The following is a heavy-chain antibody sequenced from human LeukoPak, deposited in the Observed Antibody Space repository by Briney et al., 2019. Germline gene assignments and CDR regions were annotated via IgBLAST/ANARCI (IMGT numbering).Heavy chain of an antibody. V-gene: IGHV1-69*06. CDR1: GGTFSSYA. CDR3: AARGYGSTYYFDY. Sequence: GASVKVSCKASGGTFSSYAISWVRQAPGQGLEWMGGIIPIFGTANYAQKFQGRVTITADKSTSTAYMELSSLRSEDTAVYYCAARGYGSTYYFDYWGQGTLVTVSS. D-gene: IGHD5-18*01. CDR2: IIPIFGTA. J-gene: IGHJ4*02.